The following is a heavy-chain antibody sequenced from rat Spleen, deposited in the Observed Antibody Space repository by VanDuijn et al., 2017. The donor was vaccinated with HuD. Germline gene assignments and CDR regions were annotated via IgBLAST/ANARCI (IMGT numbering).Heavy chain of an antibody. CDR2: ITNTGGST. CDR3: AKSRFYYYDGGYYCFNY. J-gene: IGHJ2*01. V-gene: IGHV5-31*01. CDR1: GFTFNDYW. Sequence: EVQLVESGGGLVQPGRSLKLSCVTSGFTFNDYWMAWVRQAPGKGLEWVASITNTGGSTFYPDSVKGRFTFSRDNEKSTLFLQMDSLRSEETATYYCAKSRFYYYDGGYYCFNYWGLGVMVTVSS. D-gene: IGHD1-12*02.